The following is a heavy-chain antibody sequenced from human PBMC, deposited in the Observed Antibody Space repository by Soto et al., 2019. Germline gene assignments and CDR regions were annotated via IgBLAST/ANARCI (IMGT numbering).Heavy chain of an antibody. V-gene: IGHV4-4*02. CDR1: GNSISSSFW. CDR3: ARYDFGTFDY. CDR2: IYHTEST. J-gene: IGHJ4*02. Sequence: SETLSLTCAVSGNSISSSFWWSWVRQPPGKGLEWIGEIYHTESTVYNPSLKSRVTISVDKSKNQFSLNLDSVTAADTAVYYCARYDFGTFDYWGRGILVTVSS. D-gene: IGHD4-17*01.